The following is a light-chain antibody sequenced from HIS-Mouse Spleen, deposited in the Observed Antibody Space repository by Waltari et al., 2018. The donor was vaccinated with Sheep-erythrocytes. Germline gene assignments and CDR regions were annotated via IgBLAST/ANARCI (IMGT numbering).Light chain of an antibody. Sequence: QSPLPQPAPGPGPPGQSITSSCPGTSRTFGVYTHFPWYQQHPGKAPKLMIYEVSNRPSGVSNRFSGSKSGNTASLTISGLQAEDEADYYCSSYTSSSTYVFGTGTKVTVL. CDR3: SSYTSSSTYV. V-gene: IGLV2-14*01. CDR1: SRTFGVYTH. CDR2: EVS. J-gene: IGLJ1*01.